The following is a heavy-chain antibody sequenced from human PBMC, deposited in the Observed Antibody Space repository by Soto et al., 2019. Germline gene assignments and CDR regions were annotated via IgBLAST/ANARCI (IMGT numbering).Heavy chain of an antibody. V-gene: IGHV1-69*13. Sequence: SVKFSCKAAGGTFGSQGIAWVRQAPGQGLEWMGGFIAMLGTPTYAKKVQGRATISADESLTSSYLELRSLRSEDTGVYFCARGAMANFDYWGQGTVVTVSS. CDR1: GGTFGSQG. J-gene: IGHJ4*02. CDR2: FIAMLGTP. CDR3: ARGAMANFDY. D-gene: IGHD5-18*01.